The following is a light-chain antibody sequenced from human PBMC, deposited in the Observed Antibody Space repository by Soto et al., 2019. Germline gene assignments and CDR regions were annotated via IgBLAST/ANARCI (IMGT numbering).Light chain of an antibody. V-gene: IGLV2-11*01. CDR2: DVT. Sequence: QSALTQPPSVSGSPGQSVTISCTGTSSDVGGYNYVSWYQQHPGKVPKVIIYDVTKRPSGVPDRFSASKSGNTASLTISGLQAEDEADYYCCSYAGSYTLIFGGGTKLTVL. J-gene: IGLJ2*01. CDR3: CSYAGSYTLI. CDR1: SSDVGGYNY.